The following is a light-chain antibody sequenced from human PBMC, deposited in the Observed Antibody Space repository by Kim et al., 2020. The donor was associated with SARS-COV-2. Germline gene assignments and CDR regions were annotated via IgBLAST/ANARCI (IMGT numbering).Light chain of an antibody. V-gene: IGKV1-5*01. J-gene: IGKJ1*01. CDR3: QQYNTYPWT. CDR1: QSISSW. CDR2: DAS. Sequence: DIQTTQSPSTLSASVGDRVTITCRASQSISSWLAWYQQKPGKPLNLLIYDASSLASGVPSRFSGTGSGTEFTPTISSLQPDDFATYYCQQYNTYPWTFGQGTKVDIK.